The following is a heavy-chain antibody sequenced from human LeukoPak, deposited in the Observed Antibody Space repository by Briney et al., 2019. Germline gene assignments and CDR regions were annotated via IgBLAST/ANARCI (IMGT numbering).Heavy chain of an antibody. Sequence: GGSLRLSCAASGFTFTNYAMNWVRQAPGKGLAWVSAISGSGGSSSYADSVRGRFTISRDNSNNMLYLQMNSLRAEDTAAYYCAKPLRDAGSFNYPYFDFWGQGTLVTVSS. D-gene: IGHD5-24*01. CDR3: AKPLRDAGSFNYPYFDF. CDR1: GFTFTNYA. V-gene: IGHV3-23*01. J-gene: IGHJ4*02. CDR2: ISGSGGSS.